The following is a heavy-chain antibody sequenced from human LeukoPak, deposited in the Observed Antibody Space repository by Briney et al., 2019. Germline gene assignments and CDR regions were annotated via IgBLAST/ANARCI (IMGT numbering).Heavy chain of an antibody. Sequence: SVKVSCKASGGTFNSYAISWVRQAPGQGLEWMGGVIPIFGTTNYARKFRGRVTLTADKSTRTAYMELSSLRSDDTAVYYCARALTISSAFDIWGQGTMVTVSS. J-gene: IGHJ3*02. CDR2: VIPIFGTT. CDR1: GGTFNSYA. CDR3: ARALTISSAFDI. D-gene: IGHD3-9*01. V-gene: IGHV1-69*06.